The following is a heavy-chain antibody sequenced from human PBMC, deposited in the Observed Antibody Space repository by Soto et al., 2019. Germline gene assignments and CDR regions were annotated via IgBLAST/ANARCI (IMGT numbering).Heavy chain of an antibody. Sequence: PSETLSLTCTVSGGSISSSSYYWGWIRHPPGKGLEWIGSIYYSGSTYYNPSLKSRVTISVDTSKNQFSLKLSSVTAADTAVYYCAAGVEGSSSSGGAFDIWGQGTMVTVSS. CDR1: GGSISSSSYY. CDR2: IYYSGST. V-gene: IGHV4-39*01. J-gene: IGHJ3*02. D-gene: IGHD6-6*01. CDR3: AAGVEGSSSSGGAFDI.